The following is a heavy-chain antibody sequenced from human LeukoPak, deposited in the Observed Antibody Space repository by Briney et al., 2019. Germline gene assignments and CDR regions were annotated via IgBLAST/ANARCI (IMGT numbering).Heavy chain of an antibody. CDR2: ISYDGSNK. J-gene: IGHJ6*03. Sequence: GGSLRLSCAASGFTFSSYAMHWVRQAPGKGLEWVAVISYDGSNKYYADSVKGRFTISRDNSKNTLYLQMNSLRAEDTAVYCCAKTSVLAHYYYYYYMDVWGKGTTVTISS. D-gene: IGHD6-6*01. CDR1: GFTFSSYA. CDR3: AKTSVLAHYYYYYYMDV. V-gene: IGHV3-30*04.